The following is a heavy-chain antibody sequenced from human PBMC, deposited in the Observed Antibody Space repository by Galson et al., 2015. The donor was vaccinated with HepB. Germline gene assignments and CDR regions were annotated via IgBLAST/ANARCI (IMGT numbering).Heavy chain of an antibody. CDR1: GFTFSTYG. J-gene: IGHJ4*02. CDR2: IWYDGNTK. CDR3: AGDFVVVPSYYFGY. D-gene: IGHD2-2*01. Sequence: SLRLSCAASGFTFSTYGMHWVRQAPGKGLEWVAVIWYDGNTKYYADSVKGRFTISRDNSNNTLYLQMNSLRAEDTAVYYCAGDFVVVPSYYFGYWGQGTLVTVSS. V-gene: IGHV3-33*01.